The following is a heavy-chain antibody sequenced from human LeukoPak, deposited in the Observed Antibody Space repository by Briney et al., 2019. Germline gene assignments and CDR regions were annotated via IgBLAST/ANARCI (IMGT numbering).Heavy chain of an antibody. CDR2: ISSSSSTI. J-gene: IGHJ4*02. D-gene: IGHD4-23*01. Sequence: GGSLRLSCAASGFTFSSYSMNWVRQAPGKGLEWVSYISSSSSTIYYADSVKGRFTISRDNAKNSLYLQMNSLRAEDTAVYYCARENEGGGTGWGQGTLVTVSS. CDR3: ARENEGGGTG. CDR1: GFTFSSYS. V-gene: IGHV3-48*01.